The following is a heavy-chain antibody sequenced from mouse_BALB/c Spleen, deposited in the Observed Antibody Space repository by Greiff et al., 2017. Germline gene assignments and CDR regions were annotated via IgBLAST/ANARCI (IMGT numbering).Heavy chain of an antibody. Sequence: EVKLMESGGGLVKPGGSLKLSCAASGFTFSSYAMSWVRQSPEKRLEWVAEISSGGSYTYYPDTVTGRFTISRDNAKNTLYLEMSSLRSEDTAMYYCAMDPGRGYAMDYWGQGTSVTVSS. CDR1: GFTFSSYA. CDR2: ISSGGSYT. J-gene: IGHJ4*01. CDR3: AMDPGRGYAMDY. V-gene: IGHV5-9-4*01. D-gene: IGHD1-1*02.